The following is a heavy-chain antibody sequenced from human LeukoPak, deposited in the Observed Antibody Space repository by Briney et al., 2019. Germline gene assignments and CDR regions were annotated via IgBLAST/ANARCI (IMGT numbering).Heavy chain of an antibody. D-gene: IGHD1-26*01. CDR2: IYYSGST. CDR3: ARGGVVVGALRRDWYDL. Sequence: SQTLSLTCTVSGGSISSGDYYWSWIRQPPGKGLEWIGYIYYSGSTYYNPSLKSRVTISVDTSKNQFSLKLSSVTAADTAVYYCARGGVVVGALRRDWYDLWGRGTLVTVSS. V-gene: IGHV4-30-4*01. CDR1: GGSISSGDYY. J-gene: IGHJ2*01.